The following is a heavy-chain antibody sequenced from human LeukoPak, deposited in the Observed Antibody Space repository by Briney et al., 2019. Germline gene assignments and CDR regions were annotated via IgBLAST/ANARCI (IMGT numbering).Heavy chain of an antibody. V-gene: IGHV5-51*01. J-gene: IGHJ4*02. CDR1: GYTFSDYW. Sequence: KLGESLKISCKASGYTFSDYWIGWVRQMPGQGLEWMGIVYPGDSDTRYSPSFQGHVTISADKSINTAYLQWSGLQASDNAIYFCARSQGLYGAADYWGQGTLV. CDR3: ARSQGLYGAADY. CDR2: VYPGDSDT. D-gene: IGHD2-2*02.